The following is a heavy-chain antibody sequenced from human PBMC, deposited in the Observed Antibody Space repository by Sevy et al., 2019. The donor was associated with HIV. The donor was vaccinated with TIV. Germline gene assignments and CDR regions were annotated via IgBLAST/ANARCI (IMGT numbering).Heavy chain of an antibody. CDR1: GFTFTSDY. D-gene: IGHD1-26*01. Sequence: GGSLRLSCAASGFTFTSDYMHWVRQPPGKGLVWVSHINSDGKIISYADSVKGWFTTSRDNAKNTLYLQMNSLRAEDTAVYYCARGSRGTLGSWGQGTLVTVSS. CDR3: ARGSRGTLGS. V-gene: IGHV3-74*01. J-gene: IGHJ4*02. CDR2: INSDGKII.